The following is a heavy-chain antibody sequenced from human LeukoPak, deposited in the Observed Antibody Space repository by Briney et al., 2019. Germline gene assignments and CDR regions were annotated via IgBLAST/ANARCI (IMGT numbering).Heavy chain of an antibody. CDR3: ARGPYSEFGVVNYGSALDDY. CDR2: ISSSGSTI. CDR1: GFTFSDYY. V-gene: IGHV3-11*04. Sequence: GGSLRLSCAASGFTFSDYYMSWIRQAPGKGLEWVSYISSSGSTIYYADSVKGRFTSSRDNAKNSLYLQMNSLRAEDTAVYYCARGPYSEFGVVNYGSALDDYWGQGTLVTVSS. D-gene: IGHD3-3*01. J-gene: IGHJ4*02.